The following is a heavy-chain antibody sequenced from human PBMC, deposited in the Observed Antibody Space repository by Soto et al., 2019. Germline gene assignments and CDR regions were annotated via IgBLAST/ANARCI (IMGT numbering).Heavy chain of an antibody. D-gene: IGHD1-20*01. CDR1: GFTFSSYA. V-gene: IGHV3-30-3*01. Sequence: QVQLVESGGGVVQPGRSLRLSCAASGFTFSSYAMHWVRQAPGKGLEWVAVISYDGSNKYYADSVKGRFTISRDNSKNTLYLQMNSLRAEDTAVYYCARDPAITGTDDYYYGMDVWGQGTTGTVSS. CDR3: ARDPAITGTDDYYYGMDV. J-gene: IGHJ6*02. CDR2: ISYDGSNK.